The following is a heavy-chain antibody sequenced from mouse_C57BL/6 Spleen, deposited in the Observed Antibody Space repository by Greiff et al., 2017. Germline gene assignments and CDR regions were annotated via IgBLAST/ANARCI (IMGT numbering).Heavy chain of an antibody. Sequence: VQLQQSGAELVRPGASVTLSCKASGYTFTDYEMHWVKQTPVHGLEWIGAIDPETGGTAYNQKFKGKAILTADKSSSTAYMELRSLTSEDSAVYYGTPYGSSYLYYLDYWGQGTTLTVSS. CDR2: IDPETGGT. J-gene: IGHJ2*01. D-gene: IGHD1-1*01. CDR3: TPYGSSYLYYLDY. V-gene: IGHV1-15*01. CDR1: GYTFTDYE.